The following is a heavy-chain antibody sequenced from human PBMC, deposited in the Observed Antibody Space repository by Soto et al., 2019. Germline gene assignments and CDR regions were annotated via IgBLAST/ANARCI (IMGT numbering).Heavy chain of an antibody. CDR1: GFTFDDYA. J-gene: IGHJ4*02. CDR3: AKGYCSSTNCPLANY. CDR2: ISWNSGSI. Sequence: GGSLRLSCAASGFTFDDYAMHWVRQAPGKGLEWVSGISWNSGSIGYADSVKGRFTISRDNAKNSLYLQMNSLRAEDTALYYCAKGYCSSTNCPLANYWGQGTLVTVSS. V-gene: IGHV3-9*01. D-gene: IGHD2-2*01.